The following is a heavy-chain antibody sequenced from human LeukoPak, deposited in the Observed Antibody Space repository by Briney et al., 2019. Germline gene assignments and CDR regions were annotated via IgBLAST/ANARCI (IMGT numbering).Heavy chain of an antibody. Sequence: SETLSLTCSVSGVAISSDYWAWIRQPPGKGLEWIAYVHSSGYTSYNPSLKSRVTISIDTSKNQFSLKLNSVTAADTAVYYCAGYGSGSYHKAFDYWGQGTLVTVSS. CDR3: AGYGSGSYHKAFDY. CDR2: VHSSGYT. J-gene: IGHJ4*02. CDR1: GVAISSDY. D-gene: IGHD3-10*01. V-gene: IGHV4-59*01.